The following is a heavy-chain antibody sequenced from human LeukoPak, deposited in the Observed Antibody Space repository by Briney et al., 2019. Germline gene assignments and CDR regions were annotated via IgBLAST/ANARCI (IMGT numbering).Heavy chain of an antibody. CDR2: ISGSGGNT. CDR3: AKGPEWFGKLQNNNWFDP. V-gene: IGHV3-23*01. Sequence: GGSLRLSCVASGFTFSSYVMNWVRQAPGKGPEWVSAISGSGGNTYYADSVKGRFTLSRDNSKNTLSLQMNSLRAEDTAIYYCAKGPEWFGKLQNNNWFDPWGQGTLVTVSS. CDR1: GFTFSSYV. D-gene: IGHD3-10*01. J-gene: IGHJ5*02.